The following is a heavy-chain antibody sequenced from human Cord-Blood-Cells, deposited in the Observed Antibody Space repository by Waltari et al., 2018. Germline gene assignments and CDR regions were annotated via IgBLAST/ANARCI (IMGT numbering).Heavy chain of an antibody. Sequence: QVQLVESGGGVVQPGRSLRLSCAASGFTFRSSGMHWVPPAPGKGLEWVAVISYDGSNKYYADSVKGRFTISRDNSKNTLYLQMNSLRAEDTAVYYCAKALSSGSGWYFAFDIWGQGTMVTVSS. CDR2: ISYDGSNK. V-gene: IGHV3-30*18. CDR1: GFTFRSSG. J-gene: IGHJ3*02. D-gene: IGHD6-19*01. CDR3: AKALSSGSGWYFAFDI.